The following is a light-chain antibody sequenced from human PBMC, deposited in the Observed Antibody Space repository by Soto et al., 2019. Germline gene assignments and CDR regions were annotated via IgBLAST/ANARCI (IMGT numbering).Light chain of an antibody. V-gene: IGLV2-14*01. CDR2: DVS. J-gene: IGLJ2*01. Sequence: QSALTQPASVSGSPGQSITISCTGTSSDVGAYDYISWYQQEPGKAPKLLIYDVSHRPSGVSSRFSGSKSGNTASLTISGLQAEDEADYYCSSYTSSSTLGFGGGTQLTVL. CDR1: SSDVGAYDY. CDR3: SSYTSSSTLG.